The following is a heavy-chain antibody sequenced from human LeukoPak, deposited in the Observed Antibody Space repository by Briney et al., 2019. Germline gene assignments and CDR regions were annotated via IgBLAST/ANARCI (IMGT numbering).Heavy chain of an antibody. CDR3: ACNFRNLGHAP. CDR2: ISNIGTTT. CDR1: AFTLGDWY. V-gene: IGHV3-11*01. D-gene: IGHD2/OR15-2a*01. J-gene: IGHJ5*02. Sequence: GGSLRLSCTASAFTLGDWYMSWIRQAPGKGLEWISYISNIGTTTYYAESVKGRFTISRDTAKNSLYLQMNSLRAEDTAVYYVACNFRNLGHAPWGQGTWSPSRQ.